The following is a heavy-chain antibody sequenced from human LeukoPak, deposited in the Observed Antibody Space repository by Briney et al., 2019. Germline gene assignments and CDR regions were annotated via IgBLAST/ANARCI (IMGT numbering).Heavy chain of an antibody. D-gene: IGHD2-15*01. V-gene: IGHV3-23*01. J-gene: IGHJ4*02. Sequence: GTSLRLSCAASGFTFSSSAMSWVRQAPGKGLEWVSAISNNGGYTYYADSVQGRFTISRDNSKSTLCLQMNSLRAEDTAVYYCAKQLGYCSDGSCYFPYWGQGTLVTVSS. CDR1: GFTFSSSA. CDR2: ISNNGGYT. CDR3: AKQLGYCSDGSCYFPY.